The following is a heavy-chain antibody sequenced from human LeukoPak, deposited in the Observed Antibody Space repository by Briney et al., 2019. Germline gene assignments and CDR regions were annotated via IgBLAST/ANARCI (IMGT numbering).Heavy chain of an antibody. Sequence: GGSLRLSCAASRLTFDDYAMHWVRQAPGKGLEWVSGISWNSGSIGYADSVKGRFTISRDNAKNSLYLQMNSLRAEDTAFYYCAKDRSPYIVVTNNWFDPWGQGTLVTVSS. CDR1: RLTFDDYA. D-gene: IGHD5-12*01. V-gene: IGHV3-9*01. CDR3: AKDRSPYIVVTNNWFDP. CDR2: ISWNSGSI. J-gene: IGHJ5*02.